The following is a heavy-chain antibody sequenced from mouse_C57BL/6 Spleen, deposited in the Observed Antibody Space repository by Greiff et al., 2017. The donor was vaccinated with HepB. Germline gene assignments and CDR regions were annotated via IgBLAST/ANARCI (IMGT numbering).Heavy chain of an antibody. CDR2: IHPNSGST. D-gene: IGHD1-1*01. J-gene: IGHJ1*03. Sequence: VKLQQPGAELVKPGASVKLSCKASGYTFTSYWMHWVKQRPGQGLEWIGMIHPNSGSTNYNEKFKSKATLTVDKSSSTAYMQLSSLTSEDSAVYYCASPQFPTEWYFDVWGTGTTVTVSS. CDR1: GYTFTSYW. V-gene: IGHV1-64*01. CDR3: ASPQFPTEWYFDV.